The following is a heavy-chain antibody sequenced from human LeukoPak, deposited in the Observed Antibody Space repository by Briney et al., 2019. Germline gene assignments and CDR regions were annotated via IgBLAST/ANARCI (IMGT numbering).Heavy chain of an antibody. CDR3: AKVRVGAFYFDY. Sequence: GGSLRLSCAASGFTFSSYAMSWVRQAPGKGLECVSAISGSGGSTYYADSVKGRFTISRDNSKNTLYLQMNSLRAEDTAVYYCAKVRVGAFYFDYWGQGTLVTVSS. D-gene: IGHD1-26*01. J-gene: IGHJ4*02. CDR2: ISGSGGST. V-gene: IGHV3-23*01. CDR1: GFTFSSYA.